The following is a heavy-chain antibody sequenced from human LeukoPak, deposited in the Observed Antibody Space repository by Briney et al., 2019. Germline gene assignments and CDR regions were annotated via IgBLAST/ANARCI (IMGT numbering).Heavy chain of an antibody. CDR2: IYTSGST. J-gene: IGHJ6*03. Sequence: PSETLSLTCTVSGGSISTGSYYWRWIRQPAGKGLEWIGHIYTSGSTYYNPSLKSRVTISVDTSKNQFSLKLSSVTVADTAVYYCARVLGYYYYMDVWGKGTTVTVSS. V-gene: IGHV4-61*09. CDR1: GGSISTGSYY. CDR3: ARVLGYYYYMDV.